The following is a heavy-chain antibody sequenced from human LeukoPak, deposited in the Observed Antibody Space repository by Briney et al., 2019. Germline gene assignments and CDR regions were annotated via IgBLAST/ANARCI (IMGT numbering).Heavy chain of an antibody. D-gene: IGHD3-10*01. CDR1: GFTFSSYA. CDR3: ARVLEDYGSGS. CDR2: ISGSGGST. J-gene: IGHJ4*02. V-gene: IGHV3-23*01. Sequence: GGSLRLSCAASGFTFSSYAMNWVRQAPGKGLEWVSAISGSGGSTYYADSVKGRFTISRDNSKNTLYLQMNSLRAEDTAVYYCARVLEDYGSGSWGQGTLVTVSS.